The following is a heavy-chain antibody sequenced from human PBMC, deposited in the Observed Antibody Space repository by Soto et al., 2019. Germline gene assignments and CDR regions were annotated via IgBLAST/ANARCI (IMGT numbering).Heavy chain of an antibody. V-gene: IGHV4-39*01. CDR2: IYFRGNT. CDR3: ARLEGLATISYFFDF. D-gene: IGHD3-3*01. CDR1: GDSINSDKYY. J-gene: IGHJ4*02. Sequence: SETLSLTCSVSGDSINSDKYYWGWIRQPPGKGLEWIGSIYFRGNTYYNPSLQTRVTISLDKSKSQFSLKLNSVTAADSAVYFCARLEGLATISYFFDFWGQGALVTVSS.